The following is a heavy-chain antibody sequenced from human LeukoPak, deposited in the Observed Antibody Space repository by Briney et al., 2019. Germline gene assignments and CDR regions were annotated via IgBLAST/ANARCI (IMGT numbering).Heavy chain of an antibody. CDR2: INHSGRT. CDR1: GGSFSDYF. V-gene: IGHV4-34*01. D-gene: IGHD2-2*01. J-gene: IGHJ6*02. CDR3: ARDVVVVPAAIHYGMDV. Sequence: SETLSLTCAVYGGSFSDYFWGWIRQPPGKGLEWIGEINHSGRTYYNPSLKSRVTISVDTSKNQFSLNLSSVTAADTAEYYCARDVVVVPAAIHYGMDVWGQGTTVTVSS.